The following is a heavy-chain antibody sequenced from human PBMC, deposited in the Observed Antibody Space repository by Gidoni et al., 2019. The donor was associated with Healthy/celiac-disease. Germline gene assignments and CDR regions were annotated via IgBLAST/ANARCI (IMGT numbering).Heavy chain of an antibody. D-gene: IGHD3-22*01. CDR1: VGPISSSSYY. Sequence: QLQLQESGPGLVQPSETLSLSCTVSVGPISSSSYYWGWFRPPPGKGREWIGSIYYSGSTYYNPSLKSRVTISVDTSKNQFSLKLSSVTAADTAVYYWARRGFTMIARAFDIWGQGTMVTVSS. V-gene: IGHV4-39*01. J-gene: IGHJ3*02. CDR3: ARRGFTMIARAFDI. CDR2: IYYSGST.